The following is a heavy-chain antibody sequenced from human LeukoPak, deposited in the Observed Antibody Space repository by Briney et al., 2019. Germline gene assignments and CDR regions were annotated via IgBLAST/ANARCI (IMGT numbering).Heavy chain of an antibody. CDR2: ISAYNGNT. J-gene: IGHJ3*02. CDR1: GYTFTSYG. V-gene: IGHV1-18*01. CDR3: ARSSSSSSRGAFDI. D-gene: IGHD6-6*01. Sequence: EASVKVSCKASGYTFTSYGISWVRRAPGQGLEWMGLISAYNGNTNYAQKLQGRVTMTTDTSTSTAYMELRSLRSDDTAVYYCARSSSSSSRGAFDIWGQGTMVTVSS.